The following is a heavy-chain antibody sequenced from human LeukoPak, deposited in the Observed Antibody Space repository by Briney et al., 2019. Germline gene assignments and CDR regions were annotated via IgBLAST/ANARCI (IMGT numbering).Heavy chain of an antibody. CDR1: GFTFSSYG. CDR3: ARVPPGSYSGFDY. CDR2: IWYDGNNK. J-gene: IGHJ4*02. D-gene: IGHD3-10*01. V-gene: IGHV3-33*01. Sequence: GWSLRLSCAASGFTFSSYGMHWVRQAPGKGLEWVAVIWYDGNNKYYADSVKGRFTISRDNSKNTLYLQMNSLRAEDTAVYYCARVPPGSYSGFDYWGQGTLVTVSS.